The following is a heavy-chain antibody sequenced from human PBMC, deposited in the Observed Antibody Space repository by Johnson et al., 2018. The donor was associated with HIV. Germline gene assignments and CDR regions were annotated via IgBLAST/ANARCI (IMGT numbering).Heavy chain of an antibody. CDR2: ISWNSGSI. CDR3: AKTTGRTTIFGAFDI. Sequence: QLVESGGGLVQSGRSLRLSCAASGFTFDDYAMHWVRQAPGKGLEWVSGISWNSGSIGYADSVKGRFTISRDNAKNSLYLQMNSLRAEDTALYYCAKTTGRTTIFGAFDIWGQGTMVTVSS. D-gene: IGHD4-17*01. CDR1: GFTFDDYA. J-gene: IGHJ3*02. V-gene: IGHV3-9*01.